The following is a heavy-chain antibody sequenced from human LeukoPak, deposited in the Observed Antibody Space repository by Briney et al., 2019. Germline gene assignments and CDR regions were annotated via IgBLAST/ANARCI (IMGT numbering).Heavy chain of an antibody. CDR1: GGSISSYY. CDR2: IYYSGST. V-gene: IGHV4-59*08. D-gene: IGHD5-12*01. Sequence: PSETLSLTCTVSGGSISSYYWSWIRQPPGKGLEWIGYIYYSGSTNYNPSLKSRVTISADTSKNQFSLKLSSVTAADTAVYNCARHMTPDGYNPYYYYYYGMDVWGQGTTVTVSS. CDR3: ARHMTPDGYNPYYYYYYGMDV. J-gene: IGHJ6*02.